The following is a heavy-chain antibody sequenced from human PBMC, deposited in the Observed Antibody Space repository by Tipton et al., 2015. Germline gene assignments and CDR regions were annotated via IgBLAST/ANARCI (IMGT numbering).Heavy chain of an antibody. J-gene: IGHJ5*02. V-gene: IGHV3-23*01. D-gene: IGHD3-16*01. Sequence: SLRLSCAASGFKFSNYAMIWVRQAPGKGLEWVSSIHGRGDNTYYADSVKGRFTISRDNSKNTVYLQMNSLRAEDTAVYYCAKDGARYDYVWGSSRPRWFDPWGQGTLVTVSS. CDR1: GFKFSNYA. CDR2: IHGRGDNT. CDR3: AKDGARYDYVWGSSRPRWFDP.